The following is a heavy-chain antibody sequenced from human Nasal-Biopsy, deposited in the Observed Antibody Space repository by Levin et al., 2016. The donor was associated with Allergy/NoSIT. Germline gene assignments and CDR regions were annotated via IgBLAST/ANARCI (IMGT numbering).Heavy chain of an antibody. D-gene: IGHD3/OR15-3a*01. CDR2: IYSTGTT. Sequence: SETLSLTCTVSGASISDQTCQWDWVRQFPGRGLEWLATIYSTGTTYFNPSLESRATISTDTSKDQFSLSLNSVTAADTAVYYCARLRIWTTGWVRTFDYWGPGILVTVSS. J-gene: IGHJ4*02. CDR3: ARLRIWTTGWVRTFDY. V-gene: IGHV4-39*01. CDR1: GASISDQTCQ.